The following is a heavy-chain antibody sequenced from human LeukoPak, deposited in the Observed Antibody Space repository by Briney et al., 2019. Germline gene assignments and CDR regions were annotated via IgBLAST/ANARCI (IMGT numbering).Heavy chain of an antibody. V-gene: IGHV3-7*01. D-gene: IGHD6-19*01. J-gene: IGHJ4*02. Sequence: GGSLRLSCAASGFTFSGYWMSWVRQAPGKGLEWVANIKQDGSEKYYVDSVKGRFTISRDNAKNSLYLQMNSLRAEDTAVYYCARDGIAVAGTDLDYWGQGTLVTVSS. CDR1: GFTFSGYW. CDR2: IKQDGSEK. CDR3: ARDGIAVAGTDLDY.